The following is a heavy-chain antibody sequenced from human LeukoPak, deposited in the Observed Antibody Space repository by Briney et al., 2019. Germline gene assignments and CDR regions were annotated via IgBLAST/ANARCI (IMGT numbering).Heavy chain of an antibody. Sequence: GGSLRLSCAVSGFTFSFYTINWVRQTPGKGLEWVSSISSDYIYYAESVRGRFTVSRDNAKNSLYLQMNSLSAEGTAIYYCARAPGGPRPGNWFDPWGQGTLVTVSS. J-gene: IGHJ5*02. CDR3: ARAPGGPRPGNWFDP. D-gene: IGHD2-15*01. CDR2: ISSDYI. CDR1: GFTFSFYT. V-gene: IGHV3-21*01.